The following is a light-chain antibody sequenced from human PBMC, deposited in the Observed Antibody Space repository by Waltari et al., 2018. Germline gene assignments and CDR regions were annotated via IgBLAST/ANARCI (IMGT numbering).Light chain of an antibody. CDR3: QQRSGWPPSIT. CDR1: QSVGNF. CDR2: DAS. V-gene: IGKV3-11*01. J-gene: IGKJ5*01. Sequence: EIVLTRSPATLSLSPGDRATLSCRASQSVGNFLAWYQNKPGQAPRLLIYDASNRATGIPATFSGSGSGTDFTLTISSLQPEDFALYYCQQRSGWPPSITFGQGTRLEI.